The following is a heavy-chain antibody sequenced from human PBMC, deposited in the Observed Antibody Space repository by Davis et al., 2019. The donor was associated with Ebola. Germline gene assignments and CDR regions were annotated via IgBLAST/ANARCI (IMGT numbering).Heavy chain of an antibody. J-gene: IGHJ5*02. CDR3: ARGKLERRGDWFDP. CDR2: IIPILGIA. D-gene: IGHD1-1*01. V-gene: IGHV1-69*02. CDR1: GGTFSSYT. Sequence: AASVKVSCKASGGTFSSYTISWVRQAPGQGLEWMGRIIPILGIANYAQKFQGRVTITRDTSASTAYMELSSLRSEDTAVYYCARGKLERRGDWFDPWGQGTLVTVSS.